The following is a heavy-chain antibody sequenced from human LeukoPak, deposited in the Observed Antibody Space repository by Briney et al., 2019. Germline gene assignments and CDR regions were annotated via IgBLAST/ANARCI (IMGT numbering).Heavy chain of an antibody. J-gene: IGHJ4*02. D-gene: IGHD3-3*01. Sequence: GGSLRLSCAASGFTFSSYWMSWVRQAPGKGLEWVANIKQDGSEKYYVDSVKGRFTISRDNAKNSLYLQMNSLRAEDTAVYYCARDLADFWSGYYTDYGGQGTLVTVSS. CDR1: GFTFSSYW. CDR2: IKQDGSEK. CDR3: ARDLADFWSGYYTDY. V-gene: IGHV3-7*01.